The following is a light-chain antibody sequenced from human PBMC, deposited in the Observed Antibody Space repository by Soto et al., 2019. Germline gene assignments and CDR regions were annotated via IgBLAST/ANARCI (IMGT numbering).Light chain of an antibody. CDR1: SGHSSYA. CDR3: QTWGTGIHVV. V-gene: IGLV4-69*01. CDR2: LNSDGSH. J-gene: IGLJ2*01. Sequence: QLVLTQSPAASASLGASVKLTCTLSSGHSSYAIAWHQQQPEKGPRYLMTLNSDGSHKKGDGIPDRFSGSSSGAERYLTISSLQSEDEADYYCQTWGTGIHVVFGGGTKLTVL.